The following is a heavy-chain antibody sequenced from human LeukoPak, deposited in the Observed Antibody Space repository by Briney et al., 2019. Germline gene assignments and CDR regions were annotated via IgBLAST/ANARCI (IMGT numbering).Heavy chain of an antibody. Sequence: SETLSLTCTVSGGSISSGNYYWGWIRQPPGKRLEWIGSIHSGGSTYYIPSVKSRITISADTSKNQFSLKLTSVTAADTAVYYCAREKVVVVANWFDPWGQGTLVTVSS. D-gene: IGHD2-15*01. CDR1: GGSISSGNYY. CDR3: AREKVVVVANWFDP. CDR2: IHSGGST. J-gene: IGHJ5*02. V-gene: IGHV4-39*02.